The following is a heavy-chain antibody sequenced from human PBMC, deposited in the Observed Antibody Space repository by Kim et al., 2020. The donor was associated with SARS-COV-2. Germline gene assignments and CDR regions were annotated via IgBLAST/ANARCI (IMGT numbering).Heavy chain of an antibody. D-gene: IGHD1-26*01. CDR3: ARVGATSDFDY. CDR2: T. J-gene: IGHJ4*02. V-gene: IGHV3-53*05. Sequence: TYYTDSVRGRFTISRDSSKNTLYLQMNSRRPDDTAVYYCARVGATSDFDYWGQGTLVTVSS.